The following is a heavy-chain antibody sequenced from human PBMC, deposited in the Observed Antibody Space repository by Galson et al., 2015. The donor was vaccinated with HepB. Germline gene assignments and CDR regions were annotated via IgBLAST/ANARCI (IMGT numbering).Heavy chain of an antibody. J-gene: IGHJ4*02. Sequence: SVKVSCKASGYTFTSYAISWVRQAPGQGLEWLGWISAYNGNTNYAQKLQGRVTMTTDTSTSTAYMELRSLRSDDTAVYYCARDTLYYYDSTGYYYWGQGTLSPSPQ. CDR2: ISAYNGNT. V-gene: IGHV1-18*01. CDR3: ARDTLYYYDSTGYYY. CDR1: GYTFTSYA. D-gene: IGHD3-22*01.